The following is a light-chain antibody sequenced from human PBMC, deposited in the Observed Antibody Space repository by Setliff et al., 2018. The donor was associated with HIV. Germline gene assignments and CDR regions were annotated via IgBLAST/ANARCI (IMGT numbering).Light chain of an antibody. CDR1: SSDVGGYNY. CDR3: CSYAGSSDV. Sequence: QSALTQPAALSGSPGQTISISCTGTSSDVGGYNYVSWYQQHPGKAPKLMIYEVSKRPSGVSNRFSGSKSGNTASLTISGLQAEDEADYYCCSYAGSSDVFGGGTKVTVL. J-gene: IGLJ3*02. V-gene: IGLV2-23*02. CDR2: EVS.